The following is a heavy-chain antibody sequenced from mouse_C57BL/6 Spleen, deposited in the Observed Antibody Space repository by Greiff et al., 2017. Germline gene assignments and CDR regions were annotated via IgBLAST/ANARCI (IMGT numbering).Heavy chain of an antibody. V-gene: IGHV14-4*01. CDR2: IDPENGDT. CDR1: GFNIKDDY. CDR3: TTGLPPPFAY. Sequence: EVKLQESGAELVRPGASVKLSCTASGFNIKDDYMHWVKQRPEQGLEWIGWIDPENGDTEYASKFQGKATITADTSSNTAYLQLSSLTSEDTAVYYCTTGLPPPFAYWGQGTLVTVSA. J-gene: IGHJ3*01. D-gene: IGHD2-2*01.